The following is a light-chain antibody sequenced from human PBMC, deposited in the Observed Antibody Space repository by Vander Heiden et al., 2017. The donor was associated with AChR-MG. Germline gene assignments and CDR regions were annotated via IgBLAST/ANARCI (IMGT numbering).Light chain of an antibody. CDR2: DVS. CDR3: CSYAGSNTYV. V-gene: IGLV2-11*01. Sequence: QSALTQPRSVSGSPGPSVTISCTGTNSHVAGYNYGAWDQHHPGKAPKFMIYDVSKRPSGVPDRFSGSKSGNTASLTISGLQAEDEADYYCCSYAGSNTYVFGTGTKVTVL. CDR1: NSHVAGYNY. J-gene: IGLJ1*01.